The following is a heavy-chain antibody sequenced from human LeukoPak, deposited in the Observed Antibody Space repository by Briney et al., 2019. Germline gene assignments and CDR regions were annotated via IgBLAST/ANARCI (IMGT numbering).Heavy chain of an antibody. CDR2: IWYDGSNK. CDR3: ARVGRGYSGYDDFDY. Sequence: GGSLRLSCAASGFTFSSYGMHWVRQAPGKGLEWVAVIWYDGSNKYYADSVKGRFTISRDNSKNTLYLQMNSLRAEDTAVYYCARVGRGYSGYDDFDYWGQGTLVTASS. J-gene: IGHJ4*02. D-gene: IGHD5-12*01. CDR1: GFTFSSYG. V-gene: IGHV3-33*01.